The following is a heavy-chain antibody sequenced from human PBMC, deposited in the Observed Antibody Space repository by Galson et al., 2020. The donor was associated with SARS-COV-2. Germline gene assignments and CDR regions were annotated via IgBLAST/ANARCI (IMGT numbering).Heavy chain of an antibody. Sequence: AETLSLTCAASGLTFSRSALHCVRQHPPTRLPWVAVNSYDGSKTYYTDSVKGRFTISRDNSKNTLYLQMNSLSAEDTAVYYCARPVITDSNYGALDSGCQVRMFTVSS. D-gene: IGHD4-4*01. CDR1: GLTFSRSA. CDR2: NSYDGSKT. CDR3: ARPVITDSNYGALDS. V-gene: IGHV3-30*04. J-gene: IGHJ3*02.